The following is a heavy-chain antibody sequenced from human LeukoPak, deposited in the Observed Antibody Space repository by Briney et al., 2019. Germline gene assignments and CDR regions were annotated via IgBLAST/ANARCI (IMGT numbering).Heavy chain of an antibody. Sequence: GGSLRLSCAASGFTFSSYSMNWVRQAPGKGLEWVSSISSSSSYIYYADSVKGRFTISRDNAKNSLYLQMNSLRAEDTAVYYCARDKIQLESSSFDYWGQGTLVTVSS. D-gene: IGHD5-18*01. V-gene: IGHV3-21*01. CDR1: GFTFSSYS. CDR2: ISSSSSYI. J-gene: IGHJ4*02. CDR3: ARDKIQLESSSFDY.